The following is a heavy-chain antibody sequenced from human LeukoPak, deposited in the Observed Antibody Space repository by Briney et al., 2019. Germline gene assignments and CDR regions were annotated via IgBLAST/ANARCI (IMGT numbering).Heavy chain of an antibody. CDR1: DGSISSYY. V-gene: IGHV4-59*01. J-gene: IGHJ6*03. D-gene: IGHD5-18*01. Sequence: PSETLSLTCTVSDGSISSYYWSWIRQPPGKGLEWIGYIYYSGSTNYNPSLKSRVTISVDTSKNQFSLKLSSVTAADTAVYYCARDRWAMGYYYYMDVWGKGTTVTVSS. CDR2: IYYSGST. CDR3: ARDRWAMGYYYYMDV.